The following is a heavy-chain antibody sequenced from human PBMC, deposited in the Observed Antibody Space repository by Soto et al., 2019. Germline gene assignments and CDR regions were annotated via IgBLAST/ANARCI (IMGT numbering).Heavy chain of an antibody. Sequence: SVKVSCKASGGSFSSFAISWVRQAPGHGLEWMGGIIHICGTTNYAQKFQDRVTITADESTGTAYMELSSLISDDTAVYYCASDWGISIFGVDSFPAMDVWGQGTTVTVSS. CDR2: IIHICGTT. CDR3: ASDWGISIFGVDSFPAMDV. V-gene: IGHV1-69*13. CDR1: GGSFSSFA. J-gene: IGHJ6*02. D-gene: IGHD3-3*01.